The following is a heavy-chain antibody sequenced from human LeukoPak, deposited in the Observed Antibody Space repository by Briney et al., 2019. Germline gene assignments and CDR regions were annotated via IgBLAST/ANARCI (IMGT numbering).Heavy chain of an antibody. D-gene: IGHD3-10*01. CDR3: ARDRSGKDWFDP. CDR1: GGTFSSYA. J-gene: IGHJ5*02. Sequence: ASVKVSCKASGGTFSSYAISWVRQAPGQGLEWMGRIIPILGIANYAQKFQGRVTITADKSTSTAYMELSSLRSEDTAVYYCARDRSGKDWFDPWGQGTLVTVSS. CDR2: IIPILGIA. V-gene: IGHV1-69*04.